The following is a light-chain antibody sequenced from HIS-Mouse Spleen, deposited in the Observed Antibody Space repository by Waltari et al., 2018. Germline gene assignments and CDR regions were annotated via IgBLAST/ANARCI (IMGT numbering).Light chain of an antibody. CDR3: YSTDSSGNHRV. CDR1: ALQKKH. CDR2: EDS. J-gene: IGLJ2*01. V-gene: IGLV3-10*01. Sequence: SYELTQPPSVSVSPGQTARIPCSGAALQKKHAYWYQQKSGQAPVLVIYEDSKRPSGIPERFSGSSSGTMATLTISGAQVEDEADYYCYSTDSSGNHRVFGGGTKLTVL.